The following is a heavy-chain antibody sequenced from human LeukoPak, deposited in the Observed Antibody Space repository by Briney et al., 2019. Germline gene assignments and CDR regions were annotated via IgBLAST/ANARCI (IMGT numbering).Heavy chain of an antibody. CDR1: GYTFTDNY. V-gene: IGHV1-2*02. Sequence: ASVKVSCKASGYTFTDNYIHWVRQAPGQGLQWMGWINPLSGGPMYAQKFQGRVTMTRDTSLSTAYIELNGLKSDDTAIYYCAREGIKIFGGWAPFDPWGQGTLVTVS. CDR3: AREGIKIFGGWAPFDP. D-gene: IGHD3-3*01. J-gene: IGHJ5*02. CDR2: INPLSGGP.